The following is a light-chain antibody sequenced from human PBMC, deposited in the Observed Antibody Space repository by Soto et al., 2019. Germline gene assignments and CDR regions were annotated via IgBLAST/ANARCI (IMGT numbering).Light chain of an antibody. J-gene: IGLJ3*02. Sequence: QSALTQPASVSGSPGQSITISCTGTSSDAGNYNFVSWYQQHPGKAPKVIIYEDSTRPSGVSNRISGSKSGNTASLTISGLQAEDEADYYCCSYAGSSTSWVFGGGPKVTVL. CDR1: SSDAGNYNF. CDR3: CSYAGSSTSWV. CDR2: EDS. V-gene: IGLV2-23*01.